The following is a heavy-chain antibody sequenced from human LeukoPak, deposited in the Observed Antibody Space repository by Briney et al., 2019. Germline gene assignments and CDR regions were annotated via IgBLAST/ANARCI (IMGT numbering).Heavy chain of an antibody. J-gene: IGHJ4*02. CDR2: ISYTTTGNT. CDR1: GFAFSNHA. D-gene: IGHD2-15*01. V-gene: IGHV3-23*01. Sequence: GGSLRLSCAASGFAFSNHAMAWVRQAPGKGLEWISAISYTTTGNTYYADSVKGRFTISRDYSKNTLDLQMNSLRTEDTAVYYCVRQDCSGGSCYLDSWGQGTLVTVSS. CDR3: VRQDCSGGSCYLDS.